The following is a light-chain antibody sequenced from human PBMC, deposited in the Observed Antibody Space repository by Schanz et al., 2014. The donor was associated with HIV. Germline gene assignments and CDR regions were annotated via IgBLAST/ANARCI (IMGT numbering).Light chain of an antibody. CDR2: ENN. V-gene: IGLV6-57*04. J-gene: IGLJ2*01. CDR3: QSYDSSTYVV. CDR1: SGSIGNSF. Sequence: NFMLTQPHSVSGSPGKTVVISCTRNSGSIGNSFVQWYQQRPDSAPTLVISENNDRPSGVPDRFSCSMDLTSNSASLTISGLQTEDEGDYYCQSYDSSTYVVFGGGTKLTVL.